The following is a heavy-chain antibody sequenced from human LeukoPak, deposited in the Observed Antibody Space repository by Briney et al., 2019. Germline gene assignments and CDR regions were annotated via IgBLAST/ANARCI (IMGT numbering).Heavy chain of an antibody. J-gene: IGHJ4*02. CDR1: GGSISSSSYY. D-gene: IGHD6-13*01. CDR3: ARQQQLPYTRFDY. Sequence: PSETLSLTCTVSGGSISSSSYYWGWIRQPPGKGLEWIGSIYYSGSTYYNPSLKSRVTISVDTSKNRFSLKLSSVTAADTAVYYCARQQQLPYTRFDYWGQGTLVTVSS. CDR2: IYYSGST. V-gene: IGHV4-39*01.